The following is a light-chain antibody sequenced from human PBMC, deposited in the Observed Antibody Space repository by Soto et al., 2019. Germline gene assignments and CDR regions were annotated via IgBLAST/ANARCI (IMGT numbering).Light chain of an antibody. Sequence: DIQMTQSPSTLSASVGDRVTITCRSSQSVSTWLAWYQQSPGTPPKLLIYDASSLQSGVPSKFSGGGSETEFTLTISSLQPEDFATYSCQQSYNSPQTFGRGTKV. CDR3: QQSYNSPQT. V-gene: IGKV1-5*01. CDR2: DAS. J-gene: IGKJ1*01. CDR1: QSVSTW.